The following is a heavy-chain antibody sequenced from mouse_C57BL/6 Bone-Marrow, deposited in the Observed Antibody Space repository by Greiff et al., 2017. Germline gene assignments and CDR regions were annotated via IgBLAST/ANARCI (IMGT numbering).Heavy chain of an antibody. CDR3: ARSVVDY. D-gene: IGHD1-1*01. J-gene: IGHJ2*01. CDR1: GFTFTDYY. CDR2: IRNKANGYTT. V-gene: IGHV7-3*01. Sequence: EVKLMESGGGLVQPGGSLSLSCAASGFTFTDYYMSWVRQPPGKALEWLGFIRNKANGYTTEYIASVKGRFTISRDNSQSILYLQMNALRAEDSATYYCARSVVDYWGQGTTLTVSS.